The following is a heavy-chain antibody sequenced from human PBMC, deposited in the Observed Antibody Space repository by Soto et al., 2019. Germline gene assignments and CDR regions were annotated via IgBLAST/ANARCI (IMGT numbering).Heavy chain of an antibody. CDR2: INSDGSST. CDR3: ARRRGGDDGFLGY. D-gene: IGHD5-12*01. Sequence: EVQLVESGGGLVQPGGSLRLSCAASGVTFSSYWMHWVRQAPGKGLVWVSRINSDGSSTSYADSVKGRFTVSRDNAKNTLYLQMNSLRAEDTAVYYCARRRGGDDGFLGYWGQGILVTVSS. V-gene: IGHV3-74*01. J-gene: IGHJ4*02. CDR1: GVTFSSYW.